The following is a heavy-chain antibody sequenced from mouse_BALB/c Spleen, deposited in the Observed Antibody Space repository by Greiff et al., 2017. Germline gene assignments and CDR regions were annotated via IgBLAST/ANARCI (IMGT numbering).Heavy chain of an antibody. CDR2: IYPYNGGT. V-gene: IGHV1S29*02. J-gene: IGHJ4*01. Sequence: VQLKQSGPELVKPGASVKISCKASGYTFTDYNMHWVKQSHGKSLEWIGYIYPYNGGTGYNQKFKSKATLTVDNSSSTAYMELRSLTSEDSAVYYCARSDTTVVAPYAMDYWGQGTSVTVSS. CDR3: ARSDTTVVAPYAMDY. D-gene: IGHD1-1*01. CDR1: GYTFTDYN.